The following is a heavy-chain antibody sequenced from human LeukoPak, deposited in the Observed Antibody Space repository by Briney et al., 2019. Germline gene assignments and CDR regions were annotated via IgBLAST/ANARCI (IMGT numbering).Heavy chain of an antibody. CDR1: GGTFISYA. CDR3: ASPYSSGWYSFDY. J-gene: IGHJ4*02. CDR2: IIPIFGTA. V-gene: IGHV1-69*01. D-gene: IGHD6-19*01. Sequence: ASVKVSYKASGGTFISYAISWVRQAPGQGLEWMGGIIPIFGTANYAQKFQGRVTITADESTSTAYMELSSLRSEDTAVYYCASPYSSGWYSFDYWGQGTLVTVSS.